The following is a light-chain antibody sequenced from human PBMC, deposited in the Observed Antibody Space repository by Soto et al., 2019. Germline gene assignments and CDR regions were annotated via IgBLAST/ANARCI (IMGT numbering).Light chain of an antibody. CDR1: QSVSSN. CDR3: QQYNSWPPRT. J-gene: IGKJ1*01. Sequence: EIVMTQSPTILSVSPGERATLSCRASQSVSSNLAWYQQKPGQAPRLLIYGVYTRAPGIPARFSGSGSGTEFTLTISSLQSEDFAVYYCQQYNSWPPRTFSQGTKVDIK. CDR2: GVY. V-gene: IGKV3D-15*01.